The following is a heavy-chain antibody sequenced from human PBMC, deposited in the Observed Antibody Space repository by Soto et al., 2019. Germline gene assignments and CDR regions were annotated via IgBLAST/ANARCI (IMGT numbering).Heavy chain of an antibody. CDR3: ARDRGLGLRDFDY. V-gene: IGHV1-3*01. J-gene: IGHJ4*02. Sequence: QVQLVQSGAEVKKPGASVKVSCKASGYTFTSYAMHWVRQAPGQRLEWMGWINAGNGNTKSSHKFQGRVTITRDTSASTAYMELSSLTSEATAVYYCARDRGLGLRDFDYRGQGTLVTVSS. CDR2: INAGNGNT. CDR1: GYTFTSYA.